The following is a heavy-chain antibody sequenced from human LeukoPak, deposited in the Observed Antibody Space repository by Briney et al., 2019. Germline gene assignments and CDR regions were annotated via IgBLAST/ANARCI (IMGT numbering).Heavy chain of an antibody. CDR3: AKATKYSGYAAAY. Sequence: PGGSLRLSCAASGFTFSSYAMSWVRQAPGKGLEWVSAISGSGGSIYYADSVKGRFTISRDNSKNTLYLQMNSLRAEDTAVYYCAKATKYSGYAAAYWGQGTLVTVSS. CDR2: ISGSGGSI. D-gene: IGHD5-12*01. CDR1: GFTFSSYA. V-gene: IGHV3-23*01. J-gene: IGHJ4*02.